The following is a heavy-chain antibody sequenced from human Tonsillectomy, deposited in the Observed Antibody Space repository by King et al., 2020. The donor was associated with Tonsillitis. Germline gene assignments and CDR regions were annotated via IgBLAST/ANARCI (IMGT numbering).Heavy chain of an antibody. D-gene: IGHD2-21*02. Sequence: QLQESGPGLVKPSETLSLTCTVSGGSIRSYYWSWIRQPPGKGLEWIGYIYYSGSSNYNPSLKSRVTISVDTSKSQFSLKLSSVTAADTAVYYCAREGTATPSPYYYDMDVWGKGTTVTVSS. CDR1: GGSIRSYY. J-gene: IGHJ6*03. V-gene: IGHV4-59*01. CDR3: AREGTATPSPYYYDMDV. CDR2: IYYSGSS.